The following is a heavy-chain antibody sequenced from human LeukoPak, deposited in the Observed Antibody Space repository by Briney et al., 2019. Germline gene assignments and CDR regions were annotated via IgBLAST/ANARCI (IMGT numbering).Heavy chain of an antibody. CDR1: GYTFTSYY. CDR2: INPSGGST. V-gene: IGHV1-46*01. CDR3: ARSPVHWYFDL. J-gene: IGHJ2*01. Sequence: ASVKVSCKASGYTFTSYYMHWVRQAPGQGLEWMGIINPSGGSTSYAQKFQGRVTMTRDMSTSTVYMELSSLRSEDTAVYYCARSPVHWYFDLWGRGTLVTVSS.